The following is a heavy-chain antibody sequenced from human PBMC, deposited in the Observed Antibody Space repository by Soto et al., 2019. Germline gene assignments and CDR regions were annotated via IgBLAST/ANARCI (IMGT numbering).Heavy chain of an antibody. CDR3: ASYDGGGHYYY. CDR2: IWSDEINK. J-gene: IGHJ4*02. CDR1: GFTFSSSG. V-gene: IGHV3-33*03. Sequence: QVQLVESGGGVVQPGRSLRLSCAASGFTFSSSGMHWVRQAPGKGLEWVAVIWSDEINKHYADYVEGRFTISRENSKNTLYLQMNSLRAEETAVYYCASYDGGGHYYYWGQGTLVIVSS. D-gene: IGHD3-22*01.